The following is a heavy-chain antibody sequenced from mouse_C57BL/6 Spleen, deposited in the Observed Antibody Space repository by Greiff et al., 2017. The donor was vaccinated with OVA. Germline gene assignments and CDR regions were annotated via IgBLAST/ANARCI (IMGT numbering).Heavy chain of an antibody. Sequence: VQLQQSGAELVRPGTSVKLSCKASGYTFTSYWMHWVKQRPGQGLEWIGVIDPSDSYTNYNQKFKGKATLTVDTSSSTAYMQLSSLTSEDSAVYYCAHGSRYYAMDYWGQGTSVTVSS. CDR1: GYTFTSYW. D-gene: IGHD1-1*01. V-gene: IGHV1-59*01. CDR2: IDPSDSYT. J-gene: IGHJ4*01. CDR3: AHGSRYYAMDY.